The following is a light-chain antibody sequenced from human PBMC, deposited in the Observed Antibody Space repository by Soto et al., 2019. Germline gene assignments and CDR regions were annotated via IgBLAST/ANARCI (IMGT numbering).Light chain of an antibody. CDR2: EVS. Sequence: QSVLTHPASVSVYPGHSITISCTGRSSDVGGYNDVSCYQQHPCKAPKFMIYEVSTLPSGVSNRSSGSKSGNTASLTVSGLQAEAEADYSCSSYTTRTTYVFGTGTKVTVL. J-gene: IGLJ1*01. CDR1: SSDVGGYND. CDR3: SSYTTRTTYV. V-gene: IGLV2-14*01.